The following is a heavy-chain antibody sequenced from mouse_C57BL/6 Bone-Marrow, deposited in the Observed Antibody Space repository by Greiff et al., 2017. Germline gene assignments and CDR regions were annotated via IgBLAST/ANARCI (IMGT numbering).Heavy chain of an antibody. Sequence: QVQLQQSGPGLVQPSQSLSITCTVSGFSLTSYGVHWVRQSPGKGLEWLGVIWSGGSTDYNAAFISRLSISKDNSKSQVFFKMNSLQADDTAIYYGARKREVYYDSEDAMDYWGQGTSVTVSA. V-gene: IGHV2-2*01. J-gene: IGHJ4*01. D-gene: IGHD2-4*01. CDR2: IWSGGST. CDR1: GFSLTSYG. CDR3: ARKREVYYDSEDAMDY.